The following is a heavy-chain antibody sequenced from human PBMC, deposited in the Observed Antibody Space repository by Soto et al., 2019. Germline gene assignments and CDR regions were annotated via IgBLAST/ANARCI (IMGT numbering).Heavy chain of an antibody. D-gene: IGHD1-1*01. CDR2: ISYDGSNK. CDR1: GFTFSSYG. CDR3: AKGTYNGYWFDP. J-gene: IGHJ5*02. V-gene: IGHV3-30*18. Sequence: QVQLVESGGGVVQPGRSLRLSCAASGFTFSSYGMHWVRQAPGKGLEWVAVISYDGSNKYYADSVKGRFTISRDNSKNTLYLQMNSLRAEDTAVYYCAKGTYNGYWFDPWGQGTLVTVSS.